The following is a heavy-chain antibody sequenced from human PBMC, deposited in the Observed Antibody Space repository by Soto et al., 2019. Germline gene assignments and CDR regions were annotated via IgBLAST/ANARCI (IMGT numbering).Heavy chain of an antibody. D-gene: IGHD2-15*01. Sequence: ASVKVSCKASGYTFTGYYMHWVRQAPGQGLEWMGGIIPIFGTANYAQKFQGRVTITADESTSTAYMELSSLRSEDTAVYYCASFPHYCSGGSCYWRAFDIWGQGTMVTVSS. V-gene: IGHV1-69*13. CDR3: ASFPHYCSGGSCYWRAFDI. CDR1: GYTFTGYY. J-gene: IGHJ3*02. CDR2: IIPIFGTA.